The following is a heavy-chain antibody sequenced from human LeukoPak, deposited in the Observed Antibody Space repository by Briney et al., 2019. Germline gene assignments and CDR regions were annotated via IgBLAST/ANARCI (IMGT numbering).Heavy chain of an antibody. D-gene: IGHD6-13*01. CDR2: ISYDGSNK. J-gene: IGHJ4*02. V-gene: IGHV3-30-3*01. CDR3: ARDASYSSSWYYFDY. Sequence: GGSLRLSCAASGFTFSSYAMHWVRQAPGKGLEWVAVISYDGSNKYYADSVKGRFTISRDNSKNTLYLQMNSLTAEDTAVYYCARDASYSSSWYYFDYWGQGTLVTVSS. CDR1: GFTFSSYA.